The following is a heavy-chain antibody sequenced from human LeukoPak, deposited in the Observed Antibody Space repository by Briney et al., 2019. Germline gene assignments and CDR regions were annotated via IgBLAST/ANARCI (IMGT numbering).Heavy chain of an antibody. V-gene: IGHV4-59*01. CDR2: IYYSGST. J-gene: IGHJ4*02. Sequence: SETLSLTCTVSGGSISSYYRSWIRQPPGQGLEWIGYIYYSGSTNYNPSLKSRVTISVDTSKNQFSLKLSSVTAADTAVYYCARGRPLIYGYWGQGTLVTVSS. D-gene: IGHD2-8*01. CDR1: GGSISSYY. CDR3: ARGRPLIYGY.